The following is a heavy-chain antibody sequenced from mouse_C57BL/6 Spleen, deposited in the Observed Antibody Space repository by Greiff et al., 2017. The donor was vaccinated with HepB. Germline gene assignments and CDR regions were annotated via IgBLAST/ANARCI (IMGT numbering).Heavy chain of an antibody. CDR3: ARRSGNPYAMDY. CDR2: INPSTGGT. D-gene: IGHD1-3*01. Sequence: VQLKQSGPELVKPGASVKISCKASGYSFTDYYMHWVKQSSEKSLEWIGEINPSTGGTSYNQKFKGKATLTVDKSSSTAYMQLKSLTSEDSAVYYCARRSGNPYAMDYWGQGTSVTVSS. CDR1: GYSFTDYY. V-gene: IGHV1-43*01. J-gene: IGHJ4*01.